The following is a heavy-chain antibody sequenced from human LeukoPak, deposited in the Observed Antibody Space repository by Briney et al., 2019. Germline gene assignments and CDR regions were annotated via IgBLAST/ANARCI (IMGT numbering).Heavy chain of an antibody. CDR1: GYTFTSYD. V-gene: IGHV1-8*01. CDR3: ARVRGYSSGRYYYYYYMDV. D-gene: IGHD6-19*01. Sequence: ASVKVSCKASGYTFTSYDINWVRQATGQGLEWMGWMNPNSGNTGYAQKFQGRVTMTRNTSISTAYMELSSLRSEDTAMYYCARVRGYSSGRYYYYYYMDVWGKGTTVTVSS. CDR2: MNPNSGNT. J-gene: IGHJ6*03.